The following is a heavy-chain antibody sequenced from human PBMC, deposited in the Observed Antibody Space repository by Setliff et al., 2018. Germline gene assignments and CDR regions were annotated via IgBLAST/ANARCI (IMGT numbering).Heavy chain of an antibody. Sequence: GGSLRLSCTASGFSFSNYWMHWVRKAPGKGLVWVSRINSDGSSTNYADSVKGQFTVSRDNAKNTLYLQMNSLRAEDTAVYYCARDGHDVYYFDYWGLGTLVTVSS. D-gene: IGHD1-1*01. J-gene: IGHJ4*02. V-gene: IGHV3-74*01. CDR1: GFSFSNYW. CDR2: INSDGSST. CDR3: ARDGHDVYYFDY.